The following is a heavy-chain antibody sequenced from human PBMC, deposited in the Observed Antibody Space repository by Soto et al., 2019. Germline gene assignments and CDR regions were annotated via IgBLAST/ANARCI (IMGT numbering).Heavy chain of an antibody. CDR3: ARDRYSKSDYKYGMDV. CDR1: GFTVSSNY. CDR2: IYSDGTT. D-gene: IGHD6-13*01. V-gene: IGHV3-53*02. Sequence: EVQLVETGGGLIQPGGSLRLSCAGSGFTVSSNYMTCVRQAPGKGLEWVSVIYSDGTTYYADSVKGRFTISRDNSKNTLYLQMNSLRAEDTAVYYCARDRYSKSDYKYGMDVWGQGTTVTVSS. J-gene: IGHJ6*02.